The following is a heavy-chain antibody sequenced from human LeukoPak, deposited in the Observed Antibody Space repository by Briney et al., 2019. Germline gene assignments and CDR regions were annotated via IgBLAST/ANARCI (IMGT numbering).Heavy chain of an antibody. J-gene: IGHJ6*03. Sequence: SETLSLTCTVSGYSISSGYYWGWIRQPPGKGLEWIGSIYHSGSTYYNPSLKSRVTISVDTSKNQFSLKLSSVTAADTAVYYCARLVVVAATHYYYYYMDVWGKGTTVTISS. V-gene: IGHV4-38-2*02. CDR3: ARLVVVAATHYYYYYMDV. D-gene: IGHD2-15*01. CDR2: IYHSGST. CDR1: GYSISSGYY.